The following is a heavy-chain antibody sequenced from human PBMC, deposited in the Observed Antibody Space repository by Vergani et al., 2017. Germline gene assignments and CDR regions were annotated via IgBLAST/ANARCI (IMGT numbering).Heavy chain of an antibody. Sequence: EVQLLESGGGLVQPGGSLRLSCAASGFTFSSYAMSWVRQAPGKGLEWVSAISGSGGSTYYADSVKGRFTISRDNSKNTLYLQMNGLKTEDIGVYYCTTDPRYCGDGSCYWLRDHHYYGMDVWGQGTTVTDSS. D-gene: IGHD2-21*01. V-gene: IGHV3-23*01. CDR2: ISGSGGST. CDR3: TTDPRYCGDGSCYWLRDHHYYGMDV. J-gene: IGHJ6*02. CDR1: GFTFSSYA.